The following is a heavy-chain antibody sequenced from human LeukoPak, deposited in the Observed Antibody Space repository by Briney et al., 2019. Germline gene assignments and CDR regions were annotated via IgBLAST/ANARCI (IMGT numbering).Heavy chain of an antibody. CDR2: ISAYNGNT. Sequence: ASVKVSCKASGYTFTSYGISWVRQAPGQGLEWMGWISAYNGNTNYARKLQGRVTMTTDTSTSTAYMELRSLTSDDTAVYYCARLSVYDYHYSYYGMDVWGQGTTVTVSS. CDR3: ARLSVYDYHYSYYGMDV. V-gene: IGHV1-18*01. CDR1: GYTFTSYG. J-gene: IGHJ6*02. D-gene: IGHD5/OR15-5a*01.